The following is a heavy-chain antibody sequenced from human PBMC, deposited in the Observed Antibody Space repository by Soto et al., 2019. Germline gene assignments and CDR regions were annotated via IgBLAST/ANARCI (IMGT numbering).Heavy chain of an antibody. CDR3: TTAVVPAADVLRYYYMDV. CDR2: IKSKTDGGTT. Sequence: GGSLRLSCAASGFTFSNAWMSWVRQAPGKGLEWVGRIKSKTDGGTTDYAAPVKGRFTISRDDSKNTLYLQMNSLKTEDTAVYYCTTAVVPAADVLRYYYMDVWGKGTTVTVSS. CDR1: GFTFSNAW. V-gene: IGHV3-15*01. J-gene: IGHJ6*03. D-gene: IGHD2-2*01.